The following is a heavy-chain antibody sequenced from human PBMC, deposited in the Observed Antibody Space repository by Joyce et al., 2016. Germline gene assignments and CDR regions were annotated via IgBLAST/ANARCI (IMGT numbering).Heavy chain of an antibody. D-gene: IGHD6-13*01. J-gene: IGHJ4*02. CDR1: GFTFSNYG. CDR2: ISKDGSNK. CDR3: ARALGWDSNSCHDY. Sequence: QVQLVESGGGVVQPGRSLRLSCAASGFTFSNYGMHWVRKAPGKGLEGVAVISKDGSNKYYVDAVKGRFTISRDNSKNTLYLQMNSLRPEETAVYYCARALGWDSNSCHDYGGQGTLVTVSS. V-gene: IGHV3-30*03.